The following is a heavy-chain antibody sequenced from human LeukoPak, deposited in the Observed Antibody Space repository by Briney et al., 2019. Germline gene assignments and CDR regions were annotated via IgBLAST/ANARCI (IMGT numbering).Heavy chain of an antibody. D-gene: IGHD6-13*01. CDR2: ISSSSSTI. CDR1: GFTFSSYS. Sequence: GGSLRLSCAASGFTFSSYSMNWVRQAPGKGLEWVSYISSSSSTIYYADSVKGRFTISRDNSKNTLYLQMDSLRVEDMAVYYCAKGAFGSSWSPFDYWGQGTLVTVSS. CDR3: AKGAFGSSWSPFDY. V-gene: IGHV3-48*01. J-gene: IGHJ4*02.